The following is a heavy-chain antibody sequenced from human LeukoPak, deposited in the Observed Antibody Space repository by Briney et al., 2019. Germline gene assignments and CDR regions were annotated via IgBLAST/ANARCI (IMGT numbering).Heavy chain of an antibody. J-gene: IGHJ4*02. CDR1: GFSLSSYS. Sequence: PGGSLRLSCAASGFSLSSYSMNWVRQAPGKRLEWVSYISSSGGNLYYADSMKGRLTVSRDNAENSLYLQIHSLTAGDTAVYYCTRDRLGFTGAFDSWGQGTLVTVSS. CDR2: ISSSGGNL. CDR3: TRDRLGFTGAFDS. D-gene: IGHD2-8*02. V-gene: IGHV3-48*01.